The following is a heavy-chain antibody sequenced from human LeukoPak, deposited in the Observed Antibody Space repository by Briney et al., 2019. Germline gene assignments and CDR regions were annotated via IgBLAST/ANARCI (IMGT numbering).Heavy chain of an antibody. V-gene: IGHV4-39*07. CDR3: LDDYGAN. D-gene: IGHD4-17*01. CDR2: IYYSGST. J-gene: IGHJ4*02. Sequence: SETLSLTCTVSGGSISSDNYYWGWIRQPPGKGLEFIGSIYYSGSTYYNPSLKSRVTISVDTSKNQFSLKLSSVTAADTAVYYCLDDYGANWGQGTLVTVSS. CDR1: GGSISSDNYY.